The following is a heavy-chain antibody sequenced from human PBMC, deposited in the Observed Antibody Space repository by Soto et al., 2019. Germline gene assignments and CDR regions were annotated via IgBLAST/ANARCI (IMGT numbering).Heavy chain of an antibody. CDR3: ARDPVYDFWSGYPYYYGMDV. Sequence: QVQLVQSGAEVKKPGASVKVSCKASGYTFTSYGISWVRQAPGQGLEWMGWISAYNGNTNYAQKLQGRGTMTTDTSTSTAYMELRSLRSDDTAVYYCARDPVYDFWSGYPYYYGMDVWGQGTTVTVSS. CDR2: ISAYNGNT. CDR1: GYTFTSYG. V-gene: IGHV1-18*04. J-gene: IGHJ6*02. D-gene: IGHD3-3*01.